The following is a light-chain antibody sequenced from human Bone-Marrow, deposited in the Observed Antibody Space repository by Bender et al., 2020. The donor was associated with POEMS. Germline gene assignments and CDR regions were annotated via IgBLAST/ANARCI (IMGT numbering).Light chain of an antibody. CDR1: SDDIGHYKF. CDR2: EVR. V-gene: IGLV2-23*02. J-gene: IGLJ3*02. Sequence: QSALTQPASVSGSPGQSITISCTGDSDDIGHYKFVSWYQHHPGKAPKRMIYEVRKRPSGVSNRFSGSKSDNTASLTISGLQAEDEADFYCCSYADNSVWVFGGGTKLTVL. CDR3: CSYADNSVWV.